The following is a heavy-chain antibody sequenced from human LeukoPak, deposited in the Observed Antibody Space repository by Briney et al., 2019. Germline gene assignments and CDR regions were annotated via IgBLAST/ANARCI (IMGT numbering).Heavy chain of an antibody. CDR2: MNPNSGNT. CDR1: GYTSTSYD. D-gene: IGHD3-22*01. CDR3: ARGGSGYYYWDY. V-gene: IGHV1-8*01. J-gene: IGHJ4*02. Sequence: ASVKVSCKASGYTSTSYDINWVRQATGQGLEWMRWMNPNSGNTGYAQKFQGRVTMTRNTSISTAYMELSSLRSEDTAVYYCARGGSGYYYWDYWGQGTLVTVSS.